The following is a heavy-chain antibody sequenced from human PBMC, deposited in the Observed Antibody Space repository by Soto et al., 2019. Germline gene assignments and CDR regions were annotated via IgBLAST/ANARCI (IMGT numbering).Heavy chain of an antibody. CDR1: GFTVSSYW. Sequence: GGSMRLSSAASGFTVSSYWMSWVRPAPGEEMERVANIKQDGSEKYYVDSVEGRFTISRANAKNSLYRQMNSLRAEDRAGYNCARDGLLWFREGIIDYWGQETLVTVSS. CDR2: IKQDGSEK. J-gene: IGHJ4*02. CDR3: ARDGLLWFREGIIDY. V-gene: IGHV3-7*05. D-gene: IGHD3-10*01.